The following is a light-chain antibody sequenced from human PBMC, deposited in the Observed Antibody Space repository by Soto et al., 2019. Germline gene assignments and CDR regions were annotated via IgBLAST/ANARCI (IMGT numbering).Light chain of an antibody. CDR2: DAF. V-gene: IGKV3-11*01. J-gene: IGKJ1*01. CDR3: QQRSNWPRT. CDR1: RNIDIY. Sequence: EVVLTQSPATLSLSPGETATLSCRASRNIDIYVAWYQQRPGQAPRLLLYDAFQRAAGIPARFSGSGSGTDFTLTISSLEPEDFAVYYCQQRSNWPRTFGQGTKVDIK.